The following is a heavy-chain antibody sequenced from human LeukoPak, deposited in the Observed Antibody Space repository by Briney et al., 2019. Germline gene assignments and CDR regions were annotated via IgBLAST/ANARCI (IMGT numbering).Heavy chain of an antibody. Sequence: SETLSLTCTVSDDSISPYAWSWIRKPPRKGLDLIGYIYYSGSTAYNPSLKSRVTISVDTSRNQFSLRLNSVTAADTAVYFCARCSNDILTGFYRACDIWGQGTMVIVSS. CDR2: IYYSGST. V-gene: IGHV4-59*01. J-gene: IGHJ3*02. D-gene: IGHD3-9*01. CDR1: DDSISPYA. CDR3: ARCSNDILTGFYRACDI.